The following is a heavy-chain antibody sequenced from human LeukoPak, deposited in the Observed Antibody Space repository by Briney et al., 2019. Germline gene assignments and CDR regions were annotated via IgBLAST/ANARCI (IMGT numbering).Heavy chain of an antibody. Sequence: ASVKVSCKVSGYTLTELSMHWVRQAPGKGLEWMGGFDPEDGETIYAQKFQGRVTMTEDTSTDTAYMELSSPRSEDTAVYYCAAAGTKRNWFDPWGQGTLVTVSS. CDR3: AAAGTKRNWFDP. D-gene: IGHD1-1*01. CDR1: GYTLTELS. J-gene: IGHJ5*02. V-gene: IGHV1-24*01. CDR2: FDPEDGET.